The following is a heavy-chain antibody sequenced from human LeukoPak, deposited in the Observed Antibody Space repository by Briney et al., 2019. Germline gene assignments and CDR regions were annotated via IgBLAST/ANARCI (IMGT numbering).Heavy chain of an antibody. J-gene: IGHJ4*02. CDR3: AKAPVTSCRGAYCYPFDS. V-gene: IGHV3-23*01. Sequence: GGTLRLSCAASGFTFSSYGMSWVRQAPGKGLERVSAISGSGGSTYYADSVKGRFTISRDNSKNTLYLQMNSLRAEDAAVYFCAKAPVTSCRGAYCYPFDSWGQGTLVTVSS. CDR2: ISGSGGST. CDR1: GFTFSSYG. D-gene: IGHD2-21*01.